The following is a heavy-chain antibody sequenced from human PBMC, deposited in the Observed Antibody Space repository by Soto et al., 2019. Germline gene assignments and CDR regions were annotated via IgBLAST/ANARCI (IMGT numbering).Heavy chain of an antibody. CDR2: ISYSGST. V-gene: IGHV4-59*01. CDR3: ARDWDSSGLFDP. CDR1: GASITTYY. Sequence: TLSLTCSVSGASITTYYWSWIRQPPGKGLEWIGSISYSGSTKYNPSLESRVMISLDTSKNQFSLRLTSVTAADTALYYCARDWDSSGLFDPWGQGALVTVS. J-gene: IGHJ5*02. D-gene: IGHD3-10*01.